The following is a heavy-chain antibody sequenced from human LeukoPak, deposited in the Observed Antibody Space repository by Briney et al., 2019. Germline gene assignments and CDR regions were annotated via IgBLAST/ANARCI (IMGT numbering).Heavy chain of an antibody. Sequence: PSQTLSLTCTVSGGSISSGSYYWSWIRQPAGKGLEWIGRIYTSGSTNYNPPLKSRVTISVDTSKNQFSLKLSSVTAADTAVYYCARDPGGYSSSWYDSWGQGTLVTVSS. CDR2: IYTSGST. J-gene: IGHJ5*01. CDR3: ARDPGGYSSSWYDS. V-gene: IGHV4-61*02. D-gene: IGHD6-13*01. CDR1: GGSISSGSYY.